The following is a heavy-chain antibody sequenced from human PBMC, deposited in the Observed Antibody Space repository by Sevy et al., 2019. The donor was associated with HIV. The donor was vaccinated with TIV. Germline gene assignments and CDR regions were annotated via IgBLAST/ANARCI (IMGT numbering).Heavy chain of an antibody. CDR2: IYYNGHI. V-gene: IGHV4-59*08. CDR1: GGSITSLY. J-gene: IGHJ4*02. Sequence: SETLSLTCTVSGGSITSLYWNWIRQPPGKGLEWIGNIYYNGHINYNPSLKSRVTLSLATSKKQFSLRLSSVTAAVTAMYYCAGENAWGRGYSWGQGTLVTVSS. D-gene: IGHD1-26*01. CDR3: AGENAWGRGYS.